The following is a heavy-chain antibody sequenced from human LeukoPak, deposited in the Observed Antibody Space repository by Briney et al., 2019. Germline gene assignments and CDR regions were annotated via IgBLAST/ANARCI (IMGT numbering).Heavy chain of an antibody. D-gene: IGHD1-26*01. Sequence: PGGSLRLSCAASGFTFSDYYMTWIRQAPGKGLEWVSYISSGGSNKYYADSVKGRFTISRDNAKKSLYLEMNSLGAEDTAVYYCARDTLGAEWELLHFDYWGQGTLVTVSS. CDR1: GFTFSDYY. J-gene: IGHJ4*02. CDR2: ISSGGSNK. CDR3: ARDTLGAEWELLHFDY. V-gene: IGHV3-11*04.